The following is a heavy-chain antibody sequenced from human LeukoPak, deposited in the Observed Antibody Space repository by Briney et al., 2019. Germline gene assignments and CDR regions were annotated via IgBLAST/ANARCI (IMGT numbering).Heavy chain of an antibody. CDR2: INHSGST. CDR3: ARGEDYFDY. J-gene: IGHJ4*02. Sequence: TETLSLTCAVYGGSFSGYYWSWIRQPPGKGLEWIGEINHSGSTNYNPSLKSRVTISVDTSKNQFSLKLSSVTAADTAVYYCARGEDYFDYWGQGTLVTVSS. CDR1: GGSFSGYY. V-gene: IGHV4-34*01.